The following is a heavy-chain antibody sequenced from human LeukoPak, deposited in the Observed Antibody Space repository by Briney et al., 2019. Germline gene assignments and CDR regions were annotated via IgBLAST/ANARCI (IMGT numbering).Heavy chain of an antibody. V-gene: IGHV4-31*03. Sequence: PSQTLSLTCTVSGGSISRGGYYWNWIRQHPGKGLEWIGYIYYSGSTYYNPSLKSRVTISVDTSKNQFSLKLSSVTASDTSVYYCARDSKGYGGNYNWFDPWGQGTLVTVSS. J-gene: IGHJ5*02. D-gene: IGHD4-23*01. CDR1: GGSISRGGYY. CDR3: ARDSKGYGGNYNWFDP. CDR2: IYYSGST.